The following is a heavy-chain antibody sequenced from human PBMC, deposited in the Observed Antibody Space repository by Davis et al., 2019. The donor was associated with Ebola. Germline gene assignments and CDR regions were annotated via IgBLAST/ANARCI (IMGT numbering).Heavy chain of an antibody. Sequence: ASVQVSCKSSGYTFTSYGLVWVRQAPGLGLEVMGWISGFNTNTNFAQKFQGRVTVSKDTSTNTAYMDLRSLTSDDTAIYYCARAPNYDVLTGTSSYYFDYWGQGTLVTVSS. CDR2: ISGFNTNT. CDR1: GYTFTSYG. V-gene: IGHV1-18*04. D-gene: IGHD3-9*01. J-gene: IGHJ4*02. CDR3: ARAPNYDVLTGTSSYYFDY.